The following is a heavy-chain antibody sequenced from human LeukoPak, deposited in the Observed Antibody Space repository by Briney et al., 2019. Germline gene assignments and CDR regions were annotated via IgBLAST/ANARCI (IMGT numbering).Heavy chain of an antibody. Sequence: ASVKVSCKASGYTFTSYGIGWVRQAPGQGLEWMGWISTYSGTTNYTQKLQGRVTMTTDTSTTTAYMELRSLRSDDTAVYYCARDPLYTSSWYVVPDYWGQGTLVTVSS. D-gene: IGHD6-13*01. CDR2: ISTYSGTT. V-gene: IGHV1-18*01. CDR1: GYTFTSYG. CDR3: ARDPLYTSSWYVVPDY. J-gene: IGHJ4*02.